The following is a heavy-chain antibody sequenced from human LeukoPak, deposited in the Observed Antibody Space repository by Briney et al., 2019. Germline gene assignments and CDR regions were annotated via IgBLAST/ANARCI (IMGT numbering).Heavy chain of an antibody. J-gene: IGHJ2*01. CDR1: GGSISSGDYY. CDR2: IYYSGST. D-gene: IGHD1-26*01. CDR3: ASPGGGSYHYWYFDL. Sequence: SETLSLTCTVSGGSISSGDYYWSWIRQPPGKGLEWIGYIYYSGSTYYNPSLKSRVTISVDTSKNQFSLKLSSVTAADTAVYYCASPGGGSYHYWYFDLWGRGTLVTVSS. V-gene: IGHV4-30-4*01.